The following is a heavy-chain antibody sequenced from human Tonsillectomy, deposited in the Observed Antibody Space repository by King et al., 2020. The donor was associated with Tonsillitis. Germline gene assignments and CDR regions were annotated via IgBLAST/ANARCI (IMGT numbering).Heavy chain of an antibody. CDR2: VNSDGSRT. D-gene: IGHD4-17*01. Sequence: VQLVQSGGGLVQPGGSLRLSCAASGFTFRSYWMHWVRQAPGKGLVWVSRVNSDGSRTVYADSVKGRFTISRDNAKNTLCLQMNSLRAEDTAVYYCAREPTTVTSTSDGMDVWGQGTTVTVSS. CDR3: AREPTTVTSTSDGMDV. CDR1: GFTFRSYW. J-gene: IGHJ6*02. V-gene: IGHV3-74*01.